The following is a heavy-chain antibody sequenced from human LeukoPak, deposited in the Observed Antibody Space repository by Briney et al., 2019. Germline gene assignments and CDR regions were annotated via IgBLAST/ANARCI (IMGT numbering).Heavy chain of an antibody. CDR3: ARPRTAPYTGSRSLTE. Sequence: GGSLRLSCAASGFSFSLYPMSWVRQAPGKGLGWVANIKQDGSEKYYVDSVKGRFTISRDNAKNSLYLQMNSLRAEDTAVYYCARPRTAPYTGSRSLTEWGQGTLVTVSS. V-gene: IGHV3-7*01. CDR1: GFSFSLYP. CDR2: IKQDGSEK. D-gene: IGHD1-14*01. J-gene: IGHJ4*02.